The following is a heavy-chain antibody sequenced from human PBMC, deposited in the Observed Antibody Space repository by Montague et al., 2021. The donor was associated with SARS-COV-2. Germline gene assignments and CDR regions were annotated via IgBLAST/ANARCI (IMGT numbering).Heavy chain of an antibody. CDR3: ARMTMSTAMDV. D-gene: IGHD5/OR15-5a*01. V-gene: IGHV2-70*11. J-gene: IGHJ6*02. CDR2: IDWDDDK. CDR1: GFSLSTSGMC. Sequence: PALVKPTQTLTLTCTFSGFSLSTSGMCVSWIRQPPGRALEWLARIDWDDDKYYSTSLKTRLIISKDTSKNQVVLTMTNVDPVDTATYYCARMTMSTAMDVWGQGTTVTVSS.